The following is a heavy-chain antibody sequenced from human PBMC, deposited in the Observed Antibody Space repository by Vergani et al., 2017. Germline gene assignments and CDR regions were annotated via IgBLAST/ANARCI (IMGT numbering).Heavy chain of an antibody. CDR3: AXAQYCSGGSCYSGRWFDP. Sequence: QVQLVQSGVEVKKPGASVKVSCKASGYTFTSYGISWVRQAPGQGLEWMGWISAYNGNTNYAQKLQGRVTMTTDTSTSTAYMELRSLRSDDTAVYYCAXAQYCSGGSCYSGRWFDPWGQGTLVTVSS. V-gene: IGHV1-18*04. CDR2: ISAYNGNT. CDR1: GYTFTSYG. D-gene: IGHD2-15*01. J-gene: IGHJ5*02.